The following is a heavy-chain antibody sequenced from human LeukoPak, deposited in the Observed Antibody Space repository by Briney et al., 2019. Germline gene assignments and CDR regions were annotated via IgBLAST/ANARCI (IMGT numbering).Heavy chain of an antibody. CDR1: GFTFDDYA. V-gene: IGHV3-9*01. CDR3: ARDLGYQLLFNWFDP. D-gene: IGHD2-2*01. CDR2: ISWNSGSI. J-gene: IGHJ5*02. Sequence: GRSLRLSCAASGFTFDDYAMHWVRQAPGKGLEWVSGISWNSGSIGYADSVKGRFTISRDNAKNSLYLQMNSLRAEDTAVYYCARDLGYQLLFNWFDPWGQGTLVTVSS.